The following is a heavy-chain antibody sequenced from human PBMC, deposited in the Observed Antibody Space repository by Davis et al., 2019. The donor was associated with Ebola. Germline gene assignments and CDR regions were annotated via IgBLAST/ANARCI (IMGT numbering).Heavy chain of an antibody. J-gene: IGHJ4*02. CDR1: GFIFSTYV. D-gene: IGHD6-19*01. Sequence: GESLKISCSASGFIFSTYVMSWVRQAPGKGLEWVAVISYEGSNRNYADSVKGRFIISRDNSKNTLYLQMNSLRAEDTAVYYCARNPLARFMGGVSSGWSLVAWGQGALVTVSS. CDR3: ARNPLARFMGGVSSGWSLVA. V-gene: IGHV3-30*03. CDR2: ISYEGSNR.